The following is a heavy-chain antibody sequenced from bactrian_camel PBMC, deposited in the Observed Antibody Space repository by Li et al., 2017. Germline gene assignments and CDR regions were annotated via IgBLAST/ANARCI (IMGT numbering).Heavy chain of an antibody. D-gene: IGHD1*01. V-gene: IGHV3S9*01. CDR1: GYTSSRHC. CDR2: IRRDGDE. J-gene: IGHJ4*01. Sequence: HVQLVESGGGSVQAGGSLRLSCTHSGYTSSRHCMGWFRQVPGKAREGIAGIRRDGDEYYAGSVKGRFTISQNNAKNTVFLQMNSLKPEDSDIYTCSSNPGGHQGLCLDALAGGYEGQGTQVTVS.